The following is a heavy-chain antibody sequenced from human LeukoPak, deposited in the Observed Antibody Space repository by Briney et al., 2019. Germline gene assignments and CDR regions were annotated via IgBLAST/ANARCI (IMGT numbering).Heavy chain of an antibody. CDR3: ARDGRWDYYDSSGYYRYGAYYFDY. Sequence: SETLSLTCTVSGGSISSGSYYWGWLRQPAGTGLEWIGRIYTSGSTNYNPSLKSRVTISVDTSKNQFSLKLSSVTAADTAVYYCARDGRWDYYDSSGYYRYGAYYFDYWGQGTLVTVSS. V-gene: IGHV4-61*02. D-gene: IGHD3-22*01. CDR2: IYTSGST. CDR1: GGSISSGSYY. J-gene: IGHJ4*02.